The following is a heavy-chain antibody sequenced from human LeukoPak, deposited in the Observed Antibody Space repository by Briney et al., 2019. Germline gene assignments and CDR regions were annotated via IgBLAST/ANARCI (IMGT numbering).Heavy chain of an antibody. CDR3: ARVIAVAEGFDL. V-gene: IGHV3-21*04. CDR2: ISSSSSYI. Sequence: GGSLRLSCAASGFTFSSYSMNWVRQAPGKGLEWVSSISSSSSYIYYADSVKGRFTISRDNAKNSLYLQMNSLRAEDTAVYYCARVIAVAEGFDLWGRGTLVTVSS. J-gene: IGHJ2*01. CDR1: GFTFSSYS. D-gene: IGHD6-19*01.